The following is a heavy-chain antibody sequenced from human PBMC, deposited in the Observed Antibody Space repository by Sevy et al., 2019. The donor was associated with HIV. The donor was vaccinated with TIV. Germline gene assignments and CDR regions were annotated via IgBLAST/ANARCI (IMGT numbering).Heavy chain of an antibody. Sequence: GGSLRLSCAASGFTFDDYAMHWVRQAPGKGLEWVSGISWNSGSIGYADSVKGRFTISRDNAKNSLYLQMNSLRAEDTALYYCAKDLEAAADYYFDYWGQGTLVTVSS. CDR3: AKDLEAAADYYFDY. CDR1: GFTFDDYA. V-gene: IGHV3-9*01. CDR2: ISWNSGSI. D-gene: IGHD6-13*01. J-gene: IGHJ4*02.